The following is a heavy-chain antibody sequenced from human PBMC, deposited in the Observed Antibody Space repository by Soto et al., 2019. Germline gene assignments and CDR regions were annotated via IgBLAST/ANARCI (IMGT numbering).Heavy chain of an antibody. CDR3: ARDRHIAAPYYYGMDV. Sequence: GGSLRLSCAASGFTFSSYAMHWVRQAPGKGLEWVAVISYDGSNKYYADSVKGRFTISRDNSKNTLYLQMNSLRAEDTAVYYCARDRHIAAPYYYGMDVWGQGTKVTVSS. V-gene: IGHV3-30-3*01. CDR1: GFTFSSYA. J-gene: IGHJ6*02. D-gene: IGHD5-12*01. CDR2: ISYDGSNK.